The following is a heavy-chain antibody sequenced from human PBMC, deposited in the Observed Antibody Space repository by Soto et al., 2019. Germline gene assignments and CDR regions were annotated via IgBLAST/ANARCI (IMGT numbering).Heavy chain of an antibody. V-gene: IGHV3-30*18. J-gene: IGHJ6*02. D-gene: IGHD4-17*01. CDR3: AKDWDYGDSGRGYGGMDV. CDR2: ISYDGSNK. CDR1: GFTFSSYG. Sequence: PGGSLRLSCAASGFTFSSYGMHWVRQAPGKGLEWVAVISYDGSNKYYADSVKGRFTISRDNSKNTLYLQMNSLRAEDTAVYYCAKDWDYGDSGRGYGGMDVWGQGTTVTVYS.